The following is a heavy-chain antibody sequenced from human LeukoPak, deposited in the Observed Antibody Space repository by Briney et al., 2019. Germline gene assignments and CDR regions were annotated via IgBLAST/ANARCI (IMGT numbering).Heavy chain of an antibody. CDR2: IYYSGST. CDR3: ARLAVAGLEALDY. J-gene: IGHJ4*02. CDR1: GGSISSSSYY. V-gene: IGHV4-39*01. Sequence: SETLSLTCTVSGGSISSSSYYWGWIRQPPGKGLEWIGSIYYSGSTYYNPSLKSRVTISVDTSKNQFSLKLSSVTAADTAVYYCARLAVAGLEALDYWGQGTLVTVSS. D-gene: IGHD6-19*01.